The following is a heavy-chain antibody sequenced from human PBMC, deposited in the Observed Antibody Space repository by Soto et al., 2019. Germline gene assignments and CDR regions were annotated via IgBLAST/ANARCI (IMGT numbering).Heavy chain of an antibody. CDR2: INPNSGGT. D-gene: IGHD1-26*01. J-gene: IGHJ6*02. CDR3: ARDLLVGDAWELPDYYGMDV. V-gene: IGHV1-2*04. Sequence: ASVKVSCKASGYTFTGYHMHWVRQTPEQGLEWMGWINPNSGGTNYAQKFQGWVTMTRDTSISTAYMELSRLRSDDTAVYYCARDLLVGDAWELPDYYGMDVWGQGTTVIVSS. CDR1: GYTFTGYH.